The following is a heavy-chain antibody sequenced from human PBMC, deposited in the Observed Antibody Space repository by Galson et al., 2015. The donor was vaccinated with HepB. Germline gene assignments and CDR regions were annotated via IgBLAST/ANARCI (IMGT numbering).Heavy chain of an antibody. V-gene: IGHV5-51*01. D-gene: IGHD3-22*01. J-gene: IGHJ4*02. Sequence: QSGAEVKKPGESLKISCKGSGYSFTSYWIGWVRQMPGKGLEWMGIIYPGDSDTRYSPSFQGQVTISADKSISTAYLQWSSLKASDTAMYYCARLPYYYDSSGYYYFDYWGQGTLVTVSS. CDR2: IYPGDSDT. CDR1: GYSFTSYW. CDR3: ARLPYYYDSSGYYYFDY.